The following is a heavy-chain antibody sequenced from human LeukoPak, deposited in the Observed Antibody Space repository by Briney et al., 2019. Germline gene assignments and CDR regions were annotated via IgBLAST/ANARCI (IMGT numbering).Heavy chain of an antibody. V-gene: IGHV7-4-1*01. CDR3: ARSSRGVIGLLDY. CDR1: GYTFSDYI. Sequence: RASVKVSCKASGYTFSDYIINWVRQAPGQGLEWVGWVNTYTGGPIYARGFKGRFVLSVDKSVNTAYLEIASLLTEDTAVYYCARSSRGVIGLLDYWGQGTLVTVSS. J-gene: IGHJ4*02. CDR2: VNTYTGGP. D-gene: IGHD3-10*01.